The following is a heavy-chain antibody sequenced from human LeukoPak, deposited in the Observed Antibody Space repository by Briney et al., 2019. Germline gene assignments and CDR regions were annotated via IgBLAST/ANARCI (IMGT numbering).Heavy chain of an antibody. Sequence: GGSLRLSCAISGITLSNYGMSWVRQAPGKGLEWVAGISDSGGSTNYADSVKGRFTISRDNPKNTLYLQMNSLRAEDTAVYFCAKRGVVIRVILVGFHKEAYYFDSWGQGALVTVSS. J-gene: IGHJ4*02. CDR3: AKRGVVIRVILVGFHKEAYYFDS. D-gene: IGHD3-22*01. CDR2: ISDSGGST. CDR1: GITLSNYG. V-gene: IGHV3-23*01.